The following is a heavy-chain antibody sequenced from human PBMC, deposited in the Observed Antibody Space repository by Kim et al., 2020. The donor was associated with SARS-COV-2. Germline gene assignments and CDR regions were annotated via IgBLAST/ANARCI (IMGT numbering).Heavy chain of an antibody. CDR3: AREGYCSSTSCFKGGYY. J-gene: IGHJ6*01. V-gene: IGHV3-7*01. Sequence: GGSLRLSCAASGFTFSIYWMSWVRQAPGKGLEWVANIKQDGSEKYYVDSVKGRFTISRDNAKNSLYLQMNSLRAEDTAVYYCAREGYCSSTSCFKGGYY. CDR2: IKQDGSEK. CDR1: GFTFSIYW. D-gene: IGHD2-2*01.